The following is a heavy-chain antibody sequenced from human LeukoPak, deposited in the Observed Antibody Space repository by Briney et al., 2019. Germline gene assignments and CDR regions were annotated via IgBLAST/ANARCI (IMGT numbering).Heavy chain of an antibody. CDR2: ISSSSTI. V-gene: IGHV3-69-1*02. CDR1: GFTFSDYY. D-gene: IGHD2-2*01. CDR3: AREQNLYCRGTSCCYNWFDP. J-gene: IGHJ5*02. Sequence: GGSLRLSCAASGFTFSDYYMNWVRQAPGKGLEWVSSISSSSTIYYADSVKGRFTISRDNAKNSLYLQMNSLRAEDTAVYYCAREQNLYCRGTSCCYNWFDPWGQGTLVTVSS.